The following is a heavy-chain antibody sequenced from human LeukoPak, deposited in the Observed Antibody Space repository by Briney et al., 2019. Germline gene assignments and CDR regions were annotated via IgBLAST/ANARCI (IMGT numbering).Heavy chain of an antibody. CDR2: PYTGGST. CDR1: GFTVGTNY. CDR3: ARSRGGHGGFPGWFDS. Sequence: PGGSLRLSCAASGFTVGTNYMSWVRQAPGKGLEWAPPPYTGGSTYYADSVKGRFTISGDNSKNTLYLQMNSLRAEDTAVYYCARSRGGHGGFPGWFDSWGQGTLVTVSS. V-gene: IGHV3-66*01. D-gene: IGHD6-25*01. J-gene: IGHJ5*01.